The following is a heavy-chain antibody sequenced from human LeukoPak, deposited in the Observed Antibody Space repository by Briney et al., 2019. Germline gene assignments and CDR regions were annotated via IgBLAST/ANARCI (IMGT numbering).Heavy chain of an antibody. J-gene: IGHJ4*02. CDR2: ISGSGGST. Sequence: GGSLRLSCAASGFTFSDYYMSWIRQAPGKGLEWVSAISGSGGSTYYADSVKGRFTISRDNSKNTLYLQMNSLRAEDTAVYYCAKGIAVAVYYFDYWGQGTLVTVSS. V-gene: IGHV3-23*01. CDR1: GFTFSDYY. D-gene: IGHD6-19*01. CDR3: AKGIAVAVYYFDY.